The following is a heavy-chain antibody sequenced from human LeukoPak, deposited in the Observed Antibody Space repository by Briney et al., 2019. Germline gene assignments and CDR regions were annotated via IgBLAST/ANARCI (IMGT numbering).Heavy chain of an antibody. J-gene: IGHJ4*02. CDR2: MSGSGGRA. Sequence: GGSLSHSCAASGFPFSCYAMNWVRPAPGKGRAWVSAMSGSGGRANYADSVKGRFNISRDNSKTTLYLQMSSVRAEDTAVYYCAKNLGANGDTSTGHWGERKLVTVSS. V-gene: IGHV3-23*01. D-gene: IGHD4-17*01. CDR3: AKNLGANGDTSTGH. CDR1: GFPFSCYA.